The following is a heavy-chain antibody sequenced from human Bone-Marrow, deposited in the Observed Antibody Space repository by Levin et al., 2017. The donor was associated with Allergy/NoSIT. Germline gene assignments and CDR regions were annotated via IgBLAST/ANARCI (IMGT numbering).Heavy chain of an antibody. CDR1: GFTVRHYG. V-gene: IGHV3-33*01. CDR3: ARDELPVLDAMDV. Sequence: GGSLRLSCAASGFTVRHYGIHWVRQAPGRGLEWVAVIWYDGSLQYYADSVKGRFTISRDESKNTVWLQMDSLRADDTAVYYCARDELPVLDAMDVWGQGTTVTVSS. D-gene: IGHD1-26*01. J-gene: IGHJ6*02. CDR2: IWYDGSLQ.